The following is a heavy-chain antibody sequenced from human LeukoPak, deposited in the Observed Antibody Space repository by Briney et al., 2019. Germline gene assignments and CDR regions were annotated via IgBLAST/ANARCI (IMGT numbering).Heavy chain of an antibody. Sequence: PGGSLRLSCAASGFTFSSYGMHWVRQAPGKGLEWVAFIRYDGSNKYYADSAKGRFTISRDNSKNTLYLQMNSLRAEDTAVYYCAKDHLKRSSTSCGWFDPWGQGTLVTVSS. D-gene: IGHD2-2*01. CDR1: GFTFSSYG. J-gene: IGHJ5*02. CDR2: IRYDGSNK. CDR3: AKDHLKRSSTSCGWFDP. V-gene: IGHV3-30*02.